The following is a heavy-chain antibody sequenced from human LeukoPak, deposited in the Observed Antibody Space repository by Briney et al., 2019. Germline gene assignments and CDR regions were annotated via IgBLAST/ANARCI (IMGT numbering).Heavy chain of an antibody. V-gene: IGHV3-23*01. D-gene: IGHD3-22*01. J-gene: IGHJ4*02. CDR1: GITLSNYG. Sequence: GGSLRLSCAVSGITLSNYGMSWVRQAPGEGPEWVAGISGSGGSTNYADSVKGRFTIPRDNRKNTLYLQMNSLRVEDTAVYFCAKRGVVIRVILVGFHKEAYYFDSWGQGALVTVSS. CDR3: AKRGVVIRVILVGFHKEAYYFDS. CDR2: ISGSGGST.